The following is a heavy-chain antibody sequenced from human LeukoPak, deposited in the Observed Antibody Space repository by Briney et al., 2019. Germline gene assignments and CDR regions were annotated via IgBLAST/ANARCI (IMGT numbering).Heavy chain of an antibody. D-gene: IGHD3-10*01. CDR1: GFTFSSYW. V-gene: IGHV3-74*01. Sequence: GGSLRLSCAASGFTFSSYWMHWVRQAPGKGLVWVSRINSDESITRYADSVKGRITISRDNAKNTLYLQMNSLRAEDTAVYYCAKDYYGSLDYWGQGTLVTVSS. CDR3: AKDYYGSLDY. J-gene: IGHJ4*02. CDR2: INSDESIT.